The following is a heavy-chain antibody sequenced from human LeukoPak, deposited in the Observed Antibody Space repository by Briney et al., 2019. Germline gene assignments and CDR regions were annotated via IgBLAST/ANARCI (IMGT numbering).Heavy chain of an antibody. V-gene: IGHV5-51*01. J-gene: IGHJ6*04. CDR1: GYSFTSYW. CDR3: ARHESGQWRYYYGMDV. D-gene: IGHD6-19*01. Sequence: GESLKISCKGSGYSFTSYWIGWVRQMPGKGLEWMGIIYPGDSDTRYSPSFQGQVTISADKSISTAYLQWSSLKASDTAMYYCARHESGQWRYYYGMDVWGKGTTVTVSS. CDR2: IYPGDSDT.